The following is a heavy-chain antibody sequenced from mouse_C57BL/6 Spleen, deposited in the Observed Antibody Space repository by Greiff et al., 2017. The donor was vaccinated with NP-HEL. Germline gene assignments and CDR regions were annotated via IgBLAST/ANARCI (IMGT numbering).Heavy chain of an antibody. J-gene: IGHJ2*01. D-gene: IGHD1-1*01. Sequence: EVQVVESGGGLVQPKGSLKLSCAASGFSFNTYAMNWVRQAPGKGLEWVARIRSKSNNYATYYADSVKDRFTISRDDSESMLYLQMNNLKTEDTAMYYCVRHRSGSSFDYWGQGTTLTVSS. CDR1: GFSFNTYA. CDR2: IRSKSNNYAT. CDR3: VRHRSGSSFDY. V-gene: IGHV10-1*01.